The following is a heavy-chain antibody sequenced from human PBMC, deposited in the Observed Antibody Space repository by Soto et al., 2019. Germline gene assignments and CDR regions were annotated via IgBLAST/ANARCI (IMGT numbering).Heavy chain of an antibody. CDR3: AKGSGQWLGSWCDH. J-gene: IGHJ4*02. Sequence: VQLLESGGGLVQPGGSLRLSCAVSGFTFSNYAMSWVRQAPGKGLEWVSGISGSGGSTYYGDSVKGRFTISRDNSKTTLSLQINSLSPEDTAVYYCAKGSGQWLGSWCDHWCQGTLVTVSS. D-gene: IGHD6-19*01. CDR2: ISGSGGST. V-gene: IGHV3-23*01. CDR1: GFTFSNYA.